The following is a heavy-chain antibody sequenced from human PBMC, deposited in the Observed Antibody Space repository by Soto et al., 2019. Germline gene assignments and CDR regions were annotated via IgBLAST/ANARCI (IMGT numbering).Heavy chain of an antibody. J-gene: IGHJ4*02. CDR3: ARRDGYNFDY. D-gene: IGHD5-12*01. CDR1: GFTFSNYA. CDR2: INSHGDST. Sequence: GGSLRLSCAASGFTFSNYAMHWVRQAPGKGLEYVSAINSHGDSTYYANSVKGRFTISRDNSKNTLYLQMGSLRTEDMAVYYCARRDGYNFDYWGQGTLVTVSS. V-gene: IGHV3-64*01.